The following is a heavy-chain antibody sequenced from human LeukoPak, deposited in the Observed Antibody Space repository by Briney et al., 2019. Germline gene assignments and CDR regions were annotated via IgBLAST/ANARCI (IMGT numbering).Heavy chain of an antibody. J-gene: IGHJ4*02. D-gene: IGHD2-21*01. V-gene: IGHV3-23*01. CDR1: GFTFSSYA. Sequence: PGGSLRLSCAASGFTFSSYAMSWVRQAPGKGLEWVSAISGSGGSTYYADSVKGRFTISRDNSKNTLYLQMNSLRAEDTAVYYCAKSGARYCGRGNCYFDYWGQGTLVTVSS. CDR3: AKSGARYCGRGNCYFDY. CDR2: ISGSGGST.